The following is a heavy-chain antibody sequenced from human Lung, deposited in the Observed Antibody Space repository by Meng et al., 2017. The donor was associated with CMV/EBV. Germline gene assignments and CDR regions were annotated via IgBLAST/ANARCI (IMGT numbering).Heavy chain of an antibody. D-gene: IGHD6-19*01. CDR2: IRYDGSNK. CDR3: AKDGWGKATSRIDY. V-gene: IGHV3-30*02. Sequence: GGSXRLSCAASGFIFSSYGMHWVRQAPGKGLEWVAFIRYDGSNKYYADSVKGRFTISRDNSKNTLYLQMNSLRAEDTAVYYCAKDGWGKATSRIDYWGQGTLVTVSS. J-gene: IGHJ4*02. CDR1: GFIFSSYG.